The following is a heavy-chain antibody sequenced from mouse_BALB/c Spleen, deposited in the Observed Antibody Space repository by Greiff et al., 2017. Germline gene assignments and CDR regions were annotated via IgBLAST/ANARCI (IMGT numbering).Heavy chain of an antibody. J-gene: IGHJ3*01. CDR3: ARRYYGSSFAY. CDR2: IYWDDDK. V-gene: IGHV8-12*01. CDR1: GFSLSTSGMG. D-gene: IGHD1-1*01. Sequence: QVTLKVSGPGILQPSQTLSLTCSFSGFSLSTSGMGVSWIRQPSGKGLEWLAHIYWDDDKRYNPSLKSRLTISKDTSSNQVFLKITSVDTADTATYYCARRYYGSSFAYWGQGTLVTVSA.